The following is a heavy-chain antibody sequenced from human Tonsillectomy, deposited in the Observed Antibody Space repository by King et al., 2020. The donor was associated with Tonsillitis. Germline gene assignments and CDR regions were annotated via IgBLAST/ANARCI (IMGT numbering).Heavy chain of an antibody. CDR1: GFTFSTFS. V-gene: IGHV3-21*01. Sequence: VQLVESGGGLFKPGGCLRLSCAASGFTFSTFSMNWVRQSPGRGLDGVSFISGSSALMEYADSVKGRFTVSRDNAKNSLCLQMNSFRAEDTAIYYCARDLGRLSGSYFDYWGQGTPVTVSS. D-gene: IGHD1-26*01. CDR2: ISGSSALM. CDR3: ARDLGRLSGSYFDY. J-gene: IGHJ4*02.